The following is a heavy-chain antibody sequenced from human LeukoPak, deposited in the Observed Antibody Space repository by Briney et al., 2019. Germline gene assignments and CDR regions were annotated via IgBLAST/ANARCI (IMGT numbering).Heavy chain of an antibody. Sequence: GGSLRLSCAASGFTFSNAWMTWVRQAPGKGLEWVGRIKNKKDGGTTDYAAPVKGRFTISRDDSKSTLYLEMNSLKVEDTAMYYCTTDVYIWGQGTLVTVSS. CDR3: TTDVYI. J-gene: IGHJ4*02. CDR2: IKNKKDGGTT. D-gene: IGHD2/OR15-2a*01. V-gene: IGHV3-15*01. CDR1: GFTFSNAW.